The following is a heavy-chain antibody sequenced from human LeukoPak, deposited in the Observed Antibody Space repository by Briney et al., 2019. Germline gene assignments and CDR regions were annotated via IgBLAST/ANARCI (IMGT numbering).Heavy chain of an antibody. Sequence: GASVKVSCKASGYTFTSYGISWVRQAPGQGLEWMGWISAYNGNTNYAQELQDRVTMTTDTSTSTAYMELRSLRSDDTAVYYCARDPRYCSSTSCPRGAFDIWGQGTMVTVSS. D-gene: IGHD2-2*01. CDR3: ARDPRYCSSTSCPRGAFDI. CDR1: GYTFTSYG. CDR2: ISAYNGNT. V-gene: IGHV1-18*01. J-gene: IGHJ3*02.